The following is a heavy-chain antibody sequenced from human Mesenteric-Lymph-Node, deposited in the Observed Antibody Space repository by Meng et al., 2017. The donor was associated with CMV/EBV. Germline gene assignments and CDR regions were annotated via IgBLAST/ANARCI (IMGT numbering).Heavy chain of an antibody. J-gene: IGHJ6*02. CDR2: INPGSGST. CDR1: GYSFTTYH. V-gene: IGHV1-46*01. CDR3: ARMEWLVDGRTPNYGMDV. D-gene: IGHD6-19*01. Sequence: ASVKVSCKGSGYSFTTYHMHWVRQAPGQGLEWMGMINPGSGSTTYAQKFQGRVTMTRDTSTSTVYMELSSLRSEDTAVYYCARMEWLVDGRTPNYGMDVWGQGTTVTVSS.